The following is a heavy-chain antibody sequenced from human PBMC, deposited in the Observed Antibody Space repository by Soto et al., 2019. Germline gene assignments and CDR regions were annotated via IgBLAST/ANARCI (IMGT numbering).Heavy chain of an antibody. Sequence: GESLKISCAASGFTFSSYAMSWVRQAPGKGLEWVSAISGSGGSTYYADSVKGRFTISRDNSKNTLYLQMNSLRAEDTAVYYCAKDGGGSGSYFDYWGQGTLVTVSS. D-gene: IGHD1-26*01. J-gene: IGHJ4*02. CDR3: AKDGGGSGSYFDY. CDR2: ISGSGGST. CDR1: GFTFSSYA. V-gene: IGHV3-23*01.